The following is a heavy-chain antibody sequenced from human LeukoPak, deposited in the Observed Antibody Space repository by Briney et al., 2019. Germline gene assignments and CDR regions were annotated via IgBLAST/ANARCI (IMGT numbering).Heavy chain of an antibody. CDR2: VDNTGGGT. CDR1: GFTFSSYG. V-gene: IGHV3-64D*08. Sequence: PGGSLRLSCSASGFTFSSYGMHWVRQAPGKGLEYVSGVDNTGGGTFQIDSVKGRSTISRDNSRNSLYLQMSSLRPEDTAVYYCVRGAYKSPMDAWGQGTTVTVSS. D-gene: IGHD1-14*01. CDR3: VRGAYKSPMDA. J-gene: IGHJ6*02.